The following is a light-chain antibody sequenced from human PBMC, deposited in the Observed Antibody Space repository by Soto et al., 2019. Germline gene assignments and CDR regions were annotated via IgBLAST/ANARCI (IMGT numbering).Light chain of an antibody. CDR2: DVS. V-gene: IGLV2-11*01. Sequence: QPVLTQPRSLSGSPGQSVTISCTGTSSDVGAYNYVSWYQQHPGKAPKLMIYDVSKRPSGVPDRFSGSKSGNTASLTISGLKAADEADYYCCSYAGSYTWVFGGGTKVTVL. J-gene: IGLJ3*02. CDR1: SSDVGAYNY. CDR3: CSYAGSYTWV.